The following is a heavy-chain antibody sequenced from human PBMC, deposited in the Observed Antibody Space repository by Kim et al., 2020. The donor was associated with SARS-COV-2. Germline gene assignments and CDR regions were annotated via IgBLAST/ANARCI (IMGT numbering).Heavy chain of an antibody. J-gene: IGHJ4*01. V-gene: IGHV4-39*01. D-gene: IGHD3-16*02. CDR2: VHHSGST. CDR1: GDSVRLIAYY. CDR3: ARRYYDYVWGSYRQFD. Sequence: SETLSLTCSVSGDSVRLIAYYWDWIRQPPGKGLEWIGNVHHSGSTYYNPSLKSRVTISVDTSKNQFSLNLTSVTASDTAVYYCARRYYDYVWGSYRQFD.